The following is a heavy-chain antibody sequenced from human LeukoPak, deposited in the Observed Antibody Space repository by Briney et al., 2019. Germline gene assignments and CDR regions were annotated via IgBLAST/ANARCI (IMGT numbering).Heavy chain of an antibody. CDR1: GFTFSSYA. D-gene: IGHD4-17*01. CDR2: ISTSGDGT. CDR3: AKLVAMSTATTGNAFDI. V-gene: IGHV3-23*01. J-gene: IGHJ3*02. Sequence: GGSPRLSCAASGFTFSSYAMSWVRQAPGKGLEWVSAISTSGDGTYYADAVKGRFTISRDNSRKTLYLAMNNLRSEDTALYYCAKLVAMSTATTGNAFDIWGQGTVVAVSS.